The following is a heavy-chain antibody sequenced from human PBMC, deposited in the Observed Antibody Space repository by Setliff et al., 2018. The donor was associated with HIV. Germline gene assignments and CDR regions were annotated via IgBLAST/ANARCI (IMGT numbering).Heavy chain of an antibody. CDR2: IDDSGSI. CDR1: TESLTRYD. CDR3: ARVKSIKTTLVRLWPRFDL. D-gene: IGHD3-10*01. J-gene: IGHJ5*02. Sequence: SETLSLTCAVYTESLTRYDWAWIRQSPEKGLEWIGEIDDSGSIIYNPSLQSRVPMSVDTSENQFSLKVRSLTAADTGLYYCARVKSIKTTLVRLWPRFDLWGQGTQVTVSS. V-gene: IGHV4-34*01.